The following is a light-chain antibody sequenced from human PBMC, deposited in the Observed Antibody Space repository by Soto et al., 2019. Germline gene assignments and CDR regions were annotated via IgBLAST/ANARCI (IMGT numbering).Light chain of an antibody. Sequence: QSVLTQPPSASGTPGQRVTISCSGSSSNIGSNYVYSYQQLPGTAPKLLIYRNNQRPSGVPDRFSGSKSGTSASLAISGLRSEDDADYYCAAWDDSLSGRVFGGGTQLTV. CDR3: AAWDDSLSGRV. J-gene: IGLJ3*02. V-gene: IGLV1-47*01. CDR1: SSNIGSNY. CDR2: RNN.